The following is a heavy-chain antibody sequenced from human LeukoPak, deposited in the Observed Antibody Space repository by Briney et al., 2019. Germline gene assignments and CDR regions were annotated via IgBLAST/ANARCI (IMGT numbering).Heavy chain of an antibody. J-gene: IGHJ5*02. CDR1: VGSIISSNC. CDR3: ARARKGQWLALGFDP. V-gene: IGHV4-4*02. CDR2: INHSGST. D-gene: IGHD6-19*01. Sequence: SETLSLTCGVSVGSIISSNCWTWVRQPPGKGLEWIGEINHSGSTNYNPSLKSRVTISVDTSKNQFSLKLSSVTAADTAVYYCARARKGQWLALGFDPWGQGTLVTVSS.